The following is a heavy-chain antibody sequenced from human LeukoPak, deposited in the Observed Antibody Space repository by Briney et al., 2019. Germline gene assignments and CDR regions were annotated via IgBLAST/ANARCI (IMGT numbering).Heavy chain of an antibody. CDR1: GFTFSSYW. D-gene: IGHD2-2*02. Sequence: GGSLRLSCAASGFTFSSYWMSWVRQAPGKGLEWVSGISGGGGNTYYADSAKGRFTISRDNSKNTLYLQMNSLRAEDTAVYYCAKGRGCSSTSCYMRKTFYYYYMDVWGKGTTVTVSS. V-gene: IGHV3-23*01. J-gene: IGHJ6*03. CDR2: ISGGGGNT. CDR3: AKGRGCSSTSCYMRKTFYYYYMDV.